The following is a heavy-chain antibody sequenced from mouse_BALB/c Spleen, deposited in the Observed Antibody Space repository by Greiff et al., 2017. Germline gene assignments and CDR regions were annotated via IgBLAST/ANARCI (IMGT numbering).Heavy chain of an antibody. V-gene: IGHV14-4*02. J-gene: IGHJ2*01. CDR3: LTGTYFDY. Sequence: VQLQQSGAELVRSGASVKLSCTASGFNIKDYYMHWVKQRPEQGLEWIGWIDPENGDTEYAPKFQGKATMTADTSSNTAYLQLSSLTSEDTAVYYCLTGTYFDYWGQGTTLTVSS. CDR2: IDPENGDT. D-gene: IGHD4-1*01. CDR1: GFNIKDYY.